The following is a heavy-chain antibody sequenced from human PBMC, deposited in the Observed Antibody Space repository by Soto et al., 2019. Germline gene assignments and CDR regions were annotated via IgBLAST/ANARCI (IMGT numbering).Heavy chain of an antibody. V-gene: IGHV4-39*01. J-gene: IGHJ4*02. CDR1: GGSISSSSYY. CDR3: ARRELYDILTGYYHFDY. CDR2: IYYSGST. Sequence: QLQLQESGPGLVKPSETLSLTCSVSGGSISSSSYYWGWIRQPPGKGLEWIGNIYYSGSTYYNPSPRSRVTISVDTSKNQFSLKLRSVTAADTAVYSCARRELYDILTGYYHFDYWGQGTLVTVSS. D-gene: IGHD3-9*01.